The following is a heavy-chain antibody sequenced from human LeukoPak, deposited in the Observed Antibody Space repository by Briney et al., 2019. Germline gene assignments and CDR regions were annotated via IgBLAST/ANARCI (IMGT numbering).Heavy chain of an antibody. CDR1: GFTFSSYA. V-gene: IGHV3-30-3*01. Sequence: GGSLRLSCAASGFTFSSYAMHWVRQAPGKGLEWVAVISYDGSNKYYADSVKGRFTIPRDNSKNTLYLQMNSLRAEDTAVYYCARGIQCSSTSCYAGSTFDYWGQGTLVTVSS. CDR3: ARGIQCSSTSCYAGSTFDY. D-gene: IGHD2-2*01. CDR2: ISYDGSNK. J-gene: IGHJ4*02.